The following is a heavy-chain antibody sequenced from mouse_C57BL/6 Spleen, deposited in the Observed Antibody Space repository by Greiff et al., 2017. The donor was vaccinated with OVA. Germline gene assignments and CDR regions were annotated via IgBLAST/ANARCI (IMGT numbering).Heavy chain of an antibody. Sequence: EVQLQQSGPELVKPGASVKIPCKASGYTFTDYNMDWVKQSHGKSLEWIGDINPNNGGTIYNQKFKGKATLTVDKSSSTAYMELRSLTSEDTAVYYCARERNQLRPLDVWGTGTTVTVSS. D-gene: IGHD1-2*01. V-gene: IGHV1-18*01. CDR1: GYTFTDYN. CDR3: ARERNQLRPLDV. CDR2: INPNNGGT. J-gene: IGHJ1*03.